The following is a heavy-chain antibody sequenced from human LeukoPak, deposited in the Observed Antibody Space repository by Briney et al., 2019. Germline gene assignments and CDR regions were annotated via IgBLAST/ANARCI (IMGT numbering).Heavy chain of an antibody. CDR2: INPSSGGT. CDR3: ARVNDAFDI. Sequence: ASVKVSSKASGYTFTGYYMHWVRQAPGQGLEWMGWINPSSGGTNYAQKFQGRVTMTRDTSISTAYMELSRLRSDDTAVYYCARVNDAFDIWGQGTMVTVSS. V-gene: IGHV1-2*02. J-gene: IGHJ3*02. CDR1: GYTFTGYY.